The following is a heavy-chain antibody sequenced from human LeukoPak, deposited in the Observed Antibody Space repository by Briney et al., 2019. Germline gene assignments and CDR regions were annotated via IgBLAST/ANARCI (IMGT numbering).Heavy chain of an antibody. CDR1: GFTFSSYG. J-gene: IGHJ6*02. V-gene: IGHV3-30*02. D-gene: IGHD3-3*01. Sequence: QSGGSLRLSCAASGFTFSSYGMHWVRQAPGKGLEWVAFIRYDGSNKYYADSVKGRFTISRDNSKNTLYLQMNSLRAEDTAVYYCAKRVWSGSYYGMDVWGQGTTVTVSS. CDR3: AKRVWSGSYYGMDV. CDR2: IRYDGSNK.